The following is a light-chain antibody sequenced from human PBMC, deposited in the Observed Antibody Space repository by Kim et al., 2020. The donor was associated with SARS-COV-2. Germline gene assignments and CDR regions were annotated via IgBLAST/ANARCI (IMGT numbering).Light chain of an antibody. J-gene: IGLJ2*01. Sequence: VAPGQTASIPCSGDQLGDKYVYWYQKKPGQSPILVIYQDKKRPSGIPERFSGSNSGDTATLTISGTQATDEADFYCLAWDHNTGVFGGGTQLTVL. V-gene: IGLV3-1*01. CDR3: LAWDHNTGV. CDR2: QDK. CDR1: QLGDKY.